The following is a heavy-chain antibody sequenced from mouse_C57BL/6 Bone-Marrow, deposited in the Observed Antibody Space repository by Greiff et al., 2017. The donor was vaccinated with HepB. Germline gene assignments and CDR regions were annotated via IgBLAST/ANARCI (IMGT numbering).Heavy chain of an antibody. V-gene: IGHV5-6*02. CDR1: GFTFSSYG. J-gene: IGHJ3*01. Sequence: EVKLVESGGDLVKPGGSLKLSCAASGFTFSSYGMSWVRQTPDKRLEWVATISSGGSYTYYPDSVKGRFTISRDNAKNTLYLQMSSLKSEDTAMYYCARQGGYYGNYAAYWGQGTLVTVSA. D-gene: IGHD2-1*01. CDR2: ISSGGSYT. CDR3: ARQGGYYGNYAAY.